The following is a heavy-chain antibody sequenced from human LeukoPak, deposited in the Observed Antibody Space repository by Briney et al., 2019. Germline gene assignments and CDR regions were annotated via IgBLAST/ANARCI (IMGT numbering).Heavy chain of an antibody. CDR3: ARVPRYDYVWGSYRGGTAYYFDY. CDR2: INSDGSST. Sequence: GGSLRLSCAASGFTFSSYWMHWVRQAPGKGLVWVSRINSDGSSTSYADSVKGRFTISRDNAKNTLYLQMNSLRAEDTAVYYCARVPRYDYVWGSYRGGTAYYFDYWGQGTLVTVSS. D-gene: IGHD3-16*02. J-gene: IGHJ4*02. V-gene: IGHV3-74*01. CDR1: GFTFSSYW.